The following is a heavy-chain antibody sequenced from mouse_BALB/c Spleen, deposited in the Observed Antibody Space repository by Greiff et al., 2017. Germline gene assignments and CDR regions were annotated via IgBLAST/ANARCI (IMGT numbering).Heavy chain of an antibody. D-gene: IGHD2-10*01. J-gene: IGHJ4*01. Sequence: DVKLVESGGGLVQPGGSRKLSCAASGFTFSSFGMHWVRQAPEKGLEWVAYISSGSSSIYYADTVKGRFTISSDNHKNTLFLQMTSLRSEDTAMYYCARGGAYYGNHYYAMDYWGQGTTVTVSS. V-gene: IGHV5-17*02. CDR3: ARGGAYYGNHYYAMDY. CDR2: ISSGSSSI. CDR1: GFTFSSFG.